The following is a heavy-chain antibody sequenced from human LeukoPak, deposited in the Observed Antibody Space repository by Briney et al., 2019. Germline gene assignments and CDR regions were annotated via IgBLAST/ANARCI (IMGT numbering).Heavy chain of an antibody. J-gene: IGHJ3*02. CDR3: ARVFCSSTSCYSVAFDI. D-gene: IGHD2-2*02. CDR1: GYTFTGYY. Sequence: GASVKVSCKASGYTFTGYYMHWVRQAPGQGLEWMGWINPNSGGTNYAQKFQGRVTMTRDTSISTAYMELSRLRSDDTAVYYCARVFCSSTSCYSVAFDIWGQGTMVTVSS. V-gene: IGHV1-2*02. CDR2: INPNSGGT.